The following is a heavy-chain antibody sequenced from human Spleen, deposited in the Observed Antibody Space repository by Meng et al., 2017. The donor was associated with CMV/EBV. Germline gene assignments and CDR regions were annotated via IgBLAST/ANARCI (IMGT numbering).Heavy chain of an antibody. Sequence: GSLRLSCTVSGGSISSSSYYWGCIRQPPGRGLEWIGSISYSGSTYYNPSLKSRVTISVVTSENQFSLKLSSVTAADTAVYYCARTWAVAGTGDWFDPWGQGTLVTVSS. J-gene: IGHJ5*02. D-gene: IGHD6-19*01. CDR3: ARTWAVAGTGDWFDP. CDR1: GGSISSSSYY. V-gene: IGHV4-39*07. CDR2: ISYSGST.